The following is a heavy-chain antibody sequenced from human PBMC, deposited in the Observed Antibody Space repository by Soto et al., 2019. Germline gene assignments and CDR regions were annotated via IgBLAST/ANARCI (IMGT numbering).Heavy chain of an antibody. CDR1: GYTFTGYY. J-gene: IGHJ4*02. Sequence: ASVEVSCKASGYTFTGYYMHWVRQAPGQGLEWMGWINPNSGGTNYAQKFQGRVTMTRDTSISTAYMELSRLRSDDTAVYYCARDLVVVPAANYIPFDYWGQGTLVTVSS. CDR3: ARDLVVVPAANYIPFDY. V-gene: IGHV1-2*02. CDR2: INPNSGGT. D-gene: IGHD2-2*01.